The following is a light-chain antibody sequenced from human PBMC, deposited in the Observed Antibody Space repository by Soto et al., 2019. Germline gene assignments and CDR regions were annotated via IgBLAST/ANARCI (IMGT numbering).Light chain of an antibody. CDR1: SSDVGGYNY. CDR2: DVS. CDR3: SSYTTSDTLV. J-gene: IGLJ2*01. Sequence: QSVLTQPASVSGSPGQSITISCTGTSSDVGGYNYVSWYQQHPGKAPKLMIYDVSYRPSGVSNRFSGSKSGSTASLTISGLQAEDEANYYCSSYTTSDTLVFGGGTKVTVL. V-gene: IGLV2-14*03.